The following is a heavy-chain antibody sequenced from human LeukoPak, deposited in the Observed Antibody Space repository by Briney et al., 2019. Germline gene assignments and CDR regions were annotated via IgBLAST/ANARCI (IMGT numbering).Heavy chain of an antibody. CDR3: AKDETPDDYYDSSGLDY. V-gene: IGHV3-23*01. CDR1: GFTFSSYA. D-gene: IGHD3-22*01. Sequence: GGSLRLSCAASGFTFSSYAMSWVRQAPGKGLEWVSAISGSGGSTYYADSVKGRFTISRDNSKNTLYLQMNSLRAEDTAVYYCAKDETPDDYYDSSGLDYWGQGTLVTVSS. CDR2: ISGSGGST. J-gene: IGHJ4*02.